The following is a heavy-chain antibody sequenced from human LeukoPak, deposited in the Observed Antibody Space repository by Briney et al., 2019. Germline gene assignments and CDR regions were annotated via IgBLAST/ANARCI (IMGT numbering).Heavy chain of an antibody. Sequence: SETLSLTCTVSGGSISSYYWSWIRQPPGKGLEWIGYIYYSGSTHYNPSLKSRVTISVDTSKNQFSLKLSSVTAADTAVYYCARVPGYYDFWSGYYHDAFDIWGQGTMVTVSS. CDR3: ARVPGYYDFWSGYYHDAFDI. D-gene: IGHD3-3*01. V-gene: IGHV4-59*01. CDR2: IYYSGST. CDR1: GGSISSYY. J-gene: IGHJ3*02.